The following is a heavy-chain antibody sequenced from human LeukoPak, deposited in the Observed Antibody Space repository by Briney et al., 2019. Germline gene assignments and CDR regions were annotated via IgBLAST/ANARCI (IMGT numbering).Heavy chain of an antibody. CDR3: ARVGWELLSAFDI. V-gene: IGHV4-4*02. Sequence: SETLSLTCAVSGGSISSSNWWSWVRQPPGKGLEWIGEIYHSGSTNYNPSLKSRVTMSVDTSKNQFSLKLSSVTAADTAVYYCARVGWELLSAFDIWGQGTMVTVSS. J-gene: IGHJ3*02. CDR1: GGSISSSNW. CDR2: IYHSGST. D-gene: IGHD1-26*01.